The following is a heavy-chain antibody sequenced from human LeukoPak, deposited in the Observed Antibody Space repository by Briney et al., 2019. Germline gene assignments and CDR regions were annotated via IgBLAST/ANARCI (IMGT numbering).Heavy chain of an antibody. J-gene: IGHJ6*03. D-gene: IGHD3-22*01. V-gene: IGHV4-59*01. CDR1: DDSITLYY. CDR2: VDHTGST. CDR3: ARGRVSSSTYYSTYHYYFYMDV. Sequence: PSETLSLTCTVSDDSITLYYWTWIRQPPGKGLEWIGYVDHTGSTNFNPSLNGRVTISRDTSKNHFSLRLRSVTAADTAVYFCARGRVSSSTYYSTYHYYFYMDVWGKGTTVTVSS.